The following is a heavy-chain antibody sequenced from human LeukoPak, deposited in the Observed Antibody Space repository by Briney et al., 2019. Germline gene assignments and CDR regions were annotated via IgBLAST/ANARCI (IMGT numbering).Heavy chain of an antibody. CDR1: GFTFSSYS. CDR3: ARTADYYDSSGYYYDY. D-gene: IGHD3-22*01. Sequence: GGSLRLSCAASGFTFSSYSMNWVRQAPGKGLEWVSSISSSSSYIYYADSVKGRFTISRDNAKNSLYLQMNSLRAEDTAVYYCARTADYYDSSGYYYDYWDQGTLVTVSS. CDR2: ISSSSSYI. V-gene: IGHV3-21*01. J-gene: IGHJ4*02.